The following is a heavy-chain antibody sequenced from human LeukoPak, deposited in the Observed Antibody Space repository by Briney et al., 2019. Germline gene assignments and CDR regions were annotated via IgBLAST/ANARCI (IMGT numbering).Heavy chain of an antibody. CDR3: AKDLGSYPILDY. J-gene: IGHJ4*02. V-gene: IGHV3-30*18. Sequence: GRSLRLSYAASGFTFSSYGMHWVRQAPGKGLEWVAVISYDGSNKYYADSVKGRFTISRDNSKNTLYLQMNSLRAEDTAVYYCAKDLGSYPILDYWGQGTLVTVSS. CDR2: ISYDGSNK. CDR1: GFTFSSYG. D-gene: IGHD1-26*01.